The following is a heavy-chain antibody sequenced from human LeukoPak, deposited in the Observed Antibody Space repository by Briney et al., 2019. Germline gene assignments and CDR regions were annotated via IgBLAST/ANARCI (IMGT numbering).Heavy chain of an antibody. J-gene: IGHJ3*02. Sequence: ASVKVSCKASGYTFTSYDISWVRQAPGQGLEWMGWISGYNDNTNYAQNLQGRVTMTTDTSTSTAYMELRSLRSDDTAVYYCARGRYPHTSSWYGDAFDIWGQGTMVTVSS. CDR1: GYTFTSYD. CDR2: ISGYNDNT. V-gene: IGHV1-18*01. D-gene: IGHD6-13*01. CDR3: ARGRYPHTSSWYGDAFDI.